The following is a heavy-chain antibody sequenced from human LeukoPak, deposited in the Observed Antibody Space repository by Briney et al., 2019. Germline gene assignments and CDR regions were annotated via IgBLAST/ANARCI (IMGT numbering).Heavy chain of an antibody. Sequence: GGSLRLSCAASGFSVSSNYMSWVRQAPGKGLEWVSLIYSGGSTYYADSVKGRFTISRDNSKNTLFLQMNSLRAEDTAVYYCAELGITMIGGAWGKGTTVTISS. J-gene: IGHJ6*04. D-gene: IGHD3-10*02. CDR3: AELGITMIGGA. V-gene: IGHV3-66*01. CDR1: GFSVSSNY. CDR2: IYSGGST.